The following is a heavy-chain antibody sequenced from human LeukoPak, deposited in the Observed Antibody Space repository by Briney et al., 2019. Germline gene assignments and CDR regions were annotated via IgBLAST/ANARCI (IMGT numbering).Heavy chain of an antibody. D-gene: IGHD3-10*01. CDR2: INPSGSST. Sequence: GASVKVSCKASGYTFTSYYMHWVRQAPGQGLEWMGMINPSGSSTTYAQKFQGRVTITRNTSISTAYMELSSLRSEDTAVYYCARGFRLMVRGVISGNYYYYMDVWGKGTTVTVSS. J-gene: IGHJ6*03. V-gene: IGHV1-46*01. CDR3: ARGFRLMVRGVISGNYYYYMDV. CDR1: GYTFTSYY.